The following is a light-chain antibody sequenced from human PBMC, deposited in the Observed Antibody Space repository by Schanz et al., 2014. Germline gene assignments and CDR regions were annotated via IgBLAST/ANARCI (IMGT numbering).Light chain of an antibody. V-gene: IGKV3D-20*01. CDR2: DAS. CDR1: QSVSSY. CDR3: QQYGTSPPLT. J-gene: IGKJ4*01. Sequence: EIVLTQSPATLSLSPGERATLSCRASQSVSSYLAWYQQKTGQAPRLLIYDASNRATGIPARFSGSGSGTDFTLTISRLEPEDFAVYYCQQYGTSPPLTFGGGTKVEIK.